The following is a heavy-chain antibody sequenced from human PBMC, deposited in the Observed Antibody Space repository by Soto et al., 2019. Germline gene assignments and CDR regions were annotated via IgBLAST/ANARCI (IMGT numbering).Heavy chain of an antibody. CDR2: ISAYNGNT. Sequence: ASVKVSCKASGYTFTSYGISWVRQAPGQGLEWMGWISAYNGNTNYAQKLQGRVTMTTDTSTSTAYMELRSLRSDDTAVYYCARERGNDYIWGGYLYYFDYWGQGTLVTVSS. CDR3: ARERGNDYIWGGYLYYFDY. D-gene: IGHD3-16*01. J-gene: IGHJ4*02. CDR1: GYTFTSYG. V-gene: IGHV1-18*01.